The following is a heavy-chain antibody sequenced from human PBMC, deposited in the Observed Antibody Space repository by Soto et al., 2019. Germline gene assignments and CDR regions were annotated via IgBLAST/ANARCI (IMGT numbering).Heavy chain of an antibody. Sequence: EVQLVVSGGGLVQPGGSLKLSCAASGFIFSGSAIHWVRQASGKGLEWVGRIRSRANNFATSSAASVKGRFTFSRDDSKNTAYLQMNTLKPEDTAVYYCARGQGAAIGDYYYHGMDVW. CDR3: ARGQGAAIGDYYYHGMDV. CDR2: IRSRANNFAT. CDR1: GFIFSGSA. D-gene: IGHD2-2*02. J-gene: IGHJ6*01. V-gene: IGHV3-73*02.